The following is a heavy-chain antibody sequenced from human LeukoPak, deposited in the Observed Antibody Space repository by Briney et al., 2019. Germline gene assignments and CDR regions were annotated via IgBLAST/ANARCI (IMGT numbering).Heavy chain of an antibody. V-gene: IGHV4-39*01. CDR3: ARHTSYYDYVWGSYRSRYFDY. CDR2: IYYSGST. Sequence: SETLSLTCTVSGGSISSSSYYWGWIRQPPGKGLEWIVSIYYSGSTYYNPSLKSRVTISVDTSKNQFSLKLSSVTAADTPVYYCARHTSYYDYVWGSYRSRYFDYWGQGALVTVSS. D-gene: IGHD3-16*02. J-gene: IGHJ4*02. CDR1: GGSISSSSYY.